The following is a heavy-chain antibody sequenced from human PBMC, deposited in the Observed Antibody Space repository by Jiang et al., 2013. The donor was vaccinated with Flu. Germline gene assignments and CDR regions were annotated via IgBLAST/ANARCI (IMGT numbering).Heavy chain of an antibody. Sequence: GLVKPSETLSPTCTVSGGSISSSSYYWGWIRQPPGKGLEWIGSIYYSGSTYYNPSLKSRVTISVDTSKNQFSLKLSSVTAADTAVYYCASGDYDSSGYYYNNYYYGMDVWGQGTTVTVSS. D-gene: IGHD3-22*01. J-gene: IGHJ6*02. V-gene: IGHV4-39*01. CDR1: GGSISSSSYY. CDR3: ASGDYDSSGYYYNNYYYGMDV. CDR2: IYYSGST.